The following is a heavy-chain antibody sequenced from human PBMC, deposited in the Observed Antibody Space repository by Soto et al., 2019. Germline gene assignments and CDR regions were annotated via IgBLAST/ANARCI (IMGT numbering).Heavy chain of an antibody. Sequence: QVQLQESGPGLVKPSQTLSLTCTVSGGSISSGDYYWSWIRQPPGKGLEWIGYIYYSGSTYYNPSLRXPXTXAXXTSKNQFSLKLSSVTAADTAVYYCARAQGSGFLVSWGQGTLVTVSS. V-gene: IGHV4-30-4*01. CDR1: GGSISSGDYY. J-gene: IGHJ4*02. D-gene: IGHD3-10*01. CDR2: IYYSGST. CDR3: ARAQGSGFLVS.